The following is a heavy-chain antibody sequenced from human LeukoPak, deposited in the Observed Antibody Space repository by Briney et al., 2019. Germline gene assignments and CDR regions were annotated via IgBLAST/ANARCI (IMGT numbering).Heavy chain of an antibody. D-gene: IGHD2-2*01. CDR3: ARGGNIVVVPAAPDFQH. CDR2: MTPNSGNT. J-gene: IGHJ1*01. Sequence: ASVKVSCRASGYTFTSYDINWVRQATGQGLEWMGWMTPNSGNTGYAQKFQGRVTITRNTSISTAYMELSSLRSEDTAVYYCARGGNIVVVPAAPDFQHWGQGTLVTVSS. CDR1: GYTFTSYD. V-gene: IGHV1-8*03.